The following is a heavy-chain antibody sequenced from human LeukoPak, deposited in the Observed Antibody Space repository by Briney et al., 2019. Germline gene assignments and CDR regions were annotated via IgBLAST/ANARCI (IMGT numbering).Heavy chain of an antibody. CDR3: AKSSSGWYGYYMDV. V-gene: IGHV3-23*01. CDR1: GFTFSSYA. D-gene: IGHD6-19*01. Sequence: GGSLRLSCAASGFTFSSYAMSWVRQAPGKGLEWVSAISGSGGSTYYADSVKGRFTISRDNSKNTLYLQMNSLRAGDTAVYYCAKSSSGWYGYYMDVWGKGTTVTVSS. CDR2: ISGSGGST. J-gene: IGHJ6*03.